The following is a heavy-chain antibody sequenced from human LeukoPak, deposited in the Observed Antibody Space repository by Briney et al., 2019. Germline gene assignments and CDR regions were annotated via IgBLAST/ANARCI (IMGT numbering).Heavy chain of an antibody. CDR1: GGSFSGYY. CDR2: INHSGST. D-gene: IGHD2-2*01. J-gene: IGHJ5*02. V-gene: IGHV4-34*01. Sequence: SETLSLTCAVYGGSFSGYYWSWIRQPPGKGLEWIGEINHSGSTNYNPSLKSRVTISVDTSKNQFSLKLSSVTAADTAVYYCARVSVSVVVADNWFDPWGQGTLVTVSS. CDR3: ARVSVSVVVADNWFDP.